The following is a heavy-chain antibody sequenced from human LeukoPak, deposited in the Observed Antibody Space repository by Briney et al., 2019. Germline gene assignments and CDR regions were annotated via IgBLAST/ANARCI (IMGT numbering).Heavy chain of an antibody. Sequence: ASVKVSCKASGYTFTSYDINWVRQATGQGLEWMGWMNPNSGNTGYAQKFQGGVTITRNTSISTAYMELSSLRSEDTAVYYCARWLKDGYYFDYWGQGTLVTVSS. J-gene: IGHJ4*02. CDR2: MNPNSGNT. CDR3: ARWLKDGYYFDY. CDR1: GYTFTSYD. V-gene: IGHV1-8*03. D-gene: IGHD5-12*01.